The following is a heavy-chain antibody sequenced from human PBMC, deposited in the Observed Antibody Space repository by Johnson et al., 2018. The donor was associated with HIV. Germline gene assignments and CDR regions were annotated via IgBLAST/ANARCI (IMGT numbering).Heavy chain of an antibody. V-gene: IGHV3-NL1*01. CDR3: ARGAPRITMIDDAFDI. D-gene: IGHD3-22*01. CDR1: GFTFSSYG. Sequence: QVQLVESGGGVVQPGRSLRLSCAASGFTFSSYGMHWVRQAPGKGLEWVSGVNWNGGSTGYADSVKGRFTISRDNSKNTLYLQMNSLRAEDTAVYYCARGAPRITMIDDAFDIWGQGTMVTVSS. J-gene: IGHJ3*02. CDR2: VNWNGGST.